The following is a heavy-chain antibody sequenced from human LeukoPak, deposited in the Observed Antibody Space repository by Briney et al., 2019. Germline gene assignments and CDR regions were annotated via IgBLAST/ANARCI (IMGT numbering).Heavy chain of an antibody. J-gene: IGHJ5*02. CDR1: GFTFSSYG. CDR2: ISGSGGST. D-gene: IGHD3-10*01. V-gene: IGHV3-23*01. Sequence: GGSLRLSCAASGFTFSSYGMSWVRQAPGKGLEWVSAISGSGGSTYYADSVKGRFTISRDNSKNTLYLQMNSLRAEDTAVYYCARDRAYYGSGSYYHGVDPWGQGTLVTVSS. CDR3: ARDRAYYGSGSYYHGVDP.